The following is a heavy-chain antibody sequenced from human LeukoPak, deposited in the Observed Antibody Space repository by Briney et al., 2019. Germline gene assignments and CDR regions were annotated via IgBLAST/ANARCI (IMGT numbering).Heavy chain of an antibody. CDR1: GGSISSSSYY. CDR3: ASTSGSYRYNWFDP. J-gene: IGHJ5*02. V-gene: IGHV4-39*01. D-gene: IGHD1-26*01. CDR2: IYYSGST. Sequence: PSETLSLTCTVSGGSISSSSYYWGWIRQPPGKGLEWIGSIYYSGSTYYNPSLKSRVTISVDTSKNQFSLKLSSVTAADTAVYYCASTSGSYRYNWFDPWGQGTLVTVSS.